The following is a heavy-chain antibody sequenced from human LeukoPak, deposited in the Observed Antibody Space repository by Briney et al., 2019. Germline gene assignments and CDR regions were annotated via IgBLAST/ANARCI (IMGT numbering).Heavy chain of an antibody. Sequence: GGSLRLSCADSGFTFSTYGMHWVRQAPGKGLEWVANIKQDGSEKYYVDSVKGRFTISRDNAKNSLYLQMNSLRAEDTAVYYCARLITFGGVIVRKSHFDYWGQGTLVTVSS. D-gene: IGHD3-16*02. J-gene: IGHJ4*02. V-gene: IGHV3-7*01. CDR1: GFTFSTYG. CDR3: ARLITFGGVIVRKSHFDY. CDR2: IKQDGSEK.